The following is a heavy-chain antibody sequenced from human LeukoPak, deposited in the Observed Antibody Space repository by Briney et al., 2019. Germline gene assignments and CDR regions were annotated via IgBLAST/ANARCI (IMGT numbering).Heavy chain of an antibody. CDR3: AGLSDAFRSGSPRNDY. CDR2: IYYSGST. Sequence: SETLSLTCTVSGGSISSYYWSWIRQPPGKGLEWIGYIYYSGSTNYNPSLKSRVTISVDTSKNQFSLKLSSVTAADTAVYYCAGLSDAFRSGSPRNDYWGQGTLVTVSS. V-gene: IGHV4-59*01. D-gene: IGHD3-3*01. CDR1: GGSISSYY. J-gene: IGHJ4*02.